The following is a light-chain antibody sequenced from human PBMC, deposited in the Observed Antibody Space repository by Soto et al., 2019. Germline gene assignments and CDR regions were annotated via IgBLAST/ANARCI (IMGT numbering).Light chain of an antibody. CDR1: SSDVGGYNY. CDR2: EVS. J-gene: IGLJ1*01. CDR3: SSYTSSSTVYV. Sequence: QSVLTQPASVSGSPGQSITISCTGTSSDVGGYNYVSWYQQHPGKAPKLMIYEVSNRPSGVSNRFSGSKSGNTASLTISGLQAEDEADYYCSSYTSSSTVYVFGTGTKVT. V-gene: IGLV2-14*01.